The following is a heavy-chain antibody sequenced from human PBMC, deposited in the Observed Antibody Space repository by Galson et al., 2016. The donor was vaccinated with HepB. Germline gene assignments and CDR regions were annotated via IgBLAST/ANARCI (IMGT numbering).Heavy chain of an antibody. D-gene: IGHD3-22*01. CDR2: VGHSGGYI. CDR1: GFTFSDYY. V-gene: IGHV3-23*01. J-gene: IGHJ4*02. CDR3: ARHPDYYDNSGYLDY. Sequence: SLRLSCAASGFTFSDYYMNWVRQAPGKGLEWVSSVGHSGGYIYYADSAKGRFTISRANSNNTPYLQMNSLRAEDTAAYSCARHPDYYDNSGYLDYGGQGTLVTVSS.